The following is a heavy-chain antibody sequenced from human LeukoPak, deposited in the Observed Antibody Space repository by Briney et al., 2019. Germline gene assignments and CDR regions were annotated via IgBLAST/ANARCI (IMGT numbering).Heavy chain of an antibody. CDR1: GFTFSSYG. J-gene: IGHJ6*02. V-gene: IGHV3-30*18. CDR2: ISYDGSNK. Sequence: GGSLRLSCAASGFTFSSYGMHWVRQAPGKGLEWVAVISYDGSNKYYADSVKGRFTISRDNSKNTLYLQMDSLRAEDTAVYYCAKDPRPVITMIVVAPYYYYGMDVWGQGTTVTVSS. D-gene: IGHD3-22*01. CDR3: AKDPRPVITMIVVAPYYYYGMDV.